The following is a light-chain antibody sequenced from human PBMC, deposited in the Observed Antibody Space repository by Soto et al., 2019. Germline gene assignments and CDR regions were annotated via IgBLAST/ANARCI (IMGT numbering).Light chain of an antibody. CDR2: EDN. Sequence: NFMLTQPHSVSESPGKTVTISCTRSSGSIASNYVQWYQQRPGSSPTTVIYEDNQRPSGVPDRFSGSIDSSSNSASLTISGLKTADEAGYSCQSYDSSNHVVFGGGTKLTVL. CDR3: QSYDSSNHVV. J-gene: IGLJ2*01. CDR1: SGSIASNY. V-gene: IGLV6-57*01.